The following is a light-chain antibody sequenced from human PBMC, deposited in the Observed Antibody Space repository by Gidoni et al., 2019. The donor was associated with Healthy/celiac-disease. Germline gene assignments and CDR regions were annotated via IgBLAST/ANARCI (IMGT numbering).Light chain of an antibody. CDR2: AAS. Sequence: SSLSASVGDRVTITCRASQSISSYLNWYQQKPGKAPKLLIYAASSLQSGVPSRFSGSGSGTDFTLTISSLQPEDFATYYCQQSYSTPFTFGPGTKVDIK. J-gene: IGKJ3*01. CDR1: QSISSY. CDR3: QQSYSTPFT. V-gene: IGKV1-39*01.